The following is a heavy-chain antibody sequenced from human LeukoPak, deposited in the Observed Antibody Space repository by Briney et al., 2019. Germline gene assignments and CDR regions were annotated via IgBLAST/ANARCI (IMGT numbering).Heavy chain of an antibody. J-gene: IGHJ4*02. CDR3: ARDKFDYIWGSHDY. CDR2: IWYDGSNK. Sequence: PGGSLRLSCAASGFTFSSYGMHWVRQAPGKGLEWVAVIWYDGSNKYYADSVKGRFTIARDNSKNTLYLQMNSLRVEDTAVYYCARDKFDYIWGSHDYWGQGTLVTVSS. CDR1: GFTFSSYG. V-gene: IGHV3-33*01. D-gene: IGHD3-16*01.